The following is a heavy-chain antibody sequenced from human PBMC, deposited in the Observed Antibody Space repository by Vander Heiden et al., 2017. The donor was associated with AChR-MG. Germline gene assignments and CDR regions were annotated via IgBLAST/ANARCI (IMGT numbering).Heavy chain of an antibody. V-gene: IGHV3-23*01. CDR3: APDSSGYYYMLDS. Sequence: EVQLLESGGGLVQPGGSLRLSCVASGFTFSNYAMSWVRQAPGKGLEWVSAISGSGGSTYYADSVKGRFTISRDNSRDTLYLQMNSLRAEDTAVYYCAPDSSGYYYMLDSWGQGSLVTVSS. D-gene: IGHD3-22*01. J-gene: IGHJ4*02. CDR2: ISGSGGST. CDR1: GFTFSNYA.